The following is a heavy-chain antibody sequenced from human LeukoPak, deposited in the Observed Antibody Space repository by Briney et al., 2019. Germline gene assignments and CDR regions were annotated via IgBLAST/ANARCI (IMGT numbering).Heavy chain of an antibody. CDR2: IYHSGST. Sequence: SETLSLTCTVSGGSISSGGYYWSWIRQPPGKGLEWIGYIYHSGSTYYNPSLKSRVTISVDRSKNQFSLKLSSVTAADTAVYYCARETGYSSSGSIDYWGQGTLVTVSS. CDR3: ARETGYSSSGSIDY. CDR1: GGSISSGGYY. V-gene: IGHV4-30-2*01. D-gene: IGHD6-13*01. J-gene: IGHJ4*02.